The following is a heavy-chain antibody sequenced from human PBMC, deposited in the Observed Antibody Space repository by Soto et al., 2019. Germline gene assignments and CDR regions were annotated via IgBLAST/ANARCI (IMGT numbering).Heavy chain of an antibody. CDR2: TYYRSKWYY. Sequence: SQTLSLTCAITGDSVSSNSAGWSWVRQSPSRGLEWLGRTYYRSKWYYEYAVSVRGRITINPDTSKNQYSLQLNSVTPEDAAVYFCARGEQYSGRIFDYWGQGTLVTVSS. D-gene: IGHD1-26*01. J-gene: IGHJ4*01. V-gene: IGHV6-1*01. CDR3: ARGEQYSGRIFDY. CDR1: GDSVSSNSAG.